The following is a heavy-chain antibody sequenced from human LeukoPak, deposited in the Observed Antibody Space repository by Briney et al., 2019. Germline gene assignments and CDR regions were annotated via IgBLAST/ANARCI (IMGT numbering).Heavy chain of an antibody. CDR1: GFTFYYA. Sequence: GGSLRLSCAASGFTFYYAMSWGRQAPGKGLEWVSDIGGSGDRTYYDDAVKGRFTISRDSSKNTLYLQMNSVRVADTAVYYCAKHRRGGYDSDFGYWGQGTVVTASS. D-gene: IGHD3-10*01. CDR3: AKHRRGGYDSDFGY. V-gene: IGHV3-23*01. J-gene: IGHJ4*02. CDR2: IGGSGDRT.